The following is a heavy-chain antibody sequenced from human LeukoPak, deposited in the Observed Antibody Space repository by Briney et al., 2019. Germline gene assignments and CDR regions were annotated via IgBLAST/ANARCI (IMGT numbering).Heavy chain of an antibody. V-gene: IGHV3-30-3*01. CDR1: GFTFSSYA. J-gene: IGHJ4*02. CDR3: ARDFRYSGYGYNDY. CDR2: ISYDGSNK. D-gene: IGHD5-12*01. Sequence: GGSLRLSCAASGFTFSSYAMHWVRQAPGKGLEWVAVISYDGSNKYYADSVKGRFTISRDNSKNTLYLQMNSLRAEDTAVYYCARDFRYSGYGYNDYWGQGTLVTVSS.